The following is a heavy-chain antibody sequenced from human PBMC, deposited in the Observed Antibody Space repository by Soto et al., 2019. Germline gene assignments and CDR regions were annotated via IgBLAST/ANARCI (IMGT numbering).Heavy chain of an antibody. J-gene: IGHJ6*02. CDR1: GYTFTSYA. CDR3: AREGDGYNLFYYYYYGMDV. CDR2: INAGNGNT. V-gene: IGHV1-3*01. D-gene: IGHD5-12*01. Sequence: QVQLVQSGAEVKKPGASVKVSCKASGYTFTSYAMHWVRQAPGQRLEWMGWINAGNGNTKYSQKFQGRVTITRYTSASTSYMELSSLRSEDTALYYCAREGDGYNLFYYYYYGMDVWGQGTTVTVSS.